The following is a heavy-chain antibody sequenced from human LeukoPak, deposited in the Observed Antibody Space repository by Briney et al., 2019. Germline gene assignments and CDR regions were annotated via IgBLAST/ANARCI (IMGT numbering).Heavy chain of an antibody. V-gene: IGHV3-23*01. CDR2: ISGSGGST. D-gene: IGHD3-10*01. Sequence: PGGSLRLSCAASGFTFSSYAMHWVRQAPGKGLEWVSAISGSGGSTYYADSVKGRFTISRDNSKNTLYLQMNSLRAEDTAVYYCAKLEHYYGSGSYLDYWGQGTLVTVSS. CDR3: AKLEHYYGSGSYLDY. CDR1: GFTFSSYA. J-gene: IGHJ4*02.